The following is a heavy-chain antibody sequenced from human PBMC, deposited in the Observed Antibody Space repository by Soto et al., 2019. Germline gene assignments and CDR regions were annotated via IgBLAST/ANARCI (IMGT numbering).Heavy chain of an antibody. J-gene: IGHJ4*02. CDR3: VKEAYCGGDCYFHFFDY. Sequence: PGGSLRLSCSASGFTFSSYAMHWVRQAPGKGLECVSAISSNGGSTYYADSVKGRFTISRDNSKNTLYLQMSSLRAEDTAVYYCVKEAYCGGDCYFHFFDYWGQGTLVTVSS. V-gene: IGHV3-64D*06. CDR2: ISSNGGST. D-gene: IGHD2-21*02. CDR1: GFTFSSYA.